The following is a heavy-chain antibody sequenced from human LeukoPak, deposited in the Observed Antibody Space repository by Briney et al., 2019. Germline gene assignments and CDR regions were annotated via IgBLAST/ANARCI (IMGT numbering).Heavy chain of an antibody. V-gene: IGHV3-7*01. CDR1: GFTFSNYW. J-gene: IGHJ4*02. D-gene: IGHD2-2*02. CDR2: IKQDGSER. CDR3: ARYCSSTSCYIRGYY. Sequence: GGSLRLSCAASGFTFSNYWMNWVRQAPGKGLEWVANIKQDGSERYYVDSVKGRFTISRDNAKNSLYLQMNSLRAEDTAVYYCARYCSSTSCYIRGYYWGQGTLVTVSS.